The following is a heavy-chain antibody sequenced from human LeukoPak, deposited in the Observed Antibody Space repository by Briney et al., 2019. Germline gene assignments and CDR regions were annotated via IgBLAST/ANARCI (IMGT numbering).Heavy chain of an antibody. D-gene: IGHD2-2*01. CDR3: ARRCSSTSCHPANAFDI. Sequence: SETLSLTCTVSGGSISSSSYYWGWIRQPPGKGLEWIGSIYYSGSTYYNPSLKSRVTISVDTSKNQFSLKLSSVTAADTAVYYCARRCSSTSCHPANAFDIWGQGTMVTVSS. J-gene: IGHJ3*02. V-gene: IGHV4-39*01. CDR2: IYYSGST. CDR1: GGSISSSSYY.